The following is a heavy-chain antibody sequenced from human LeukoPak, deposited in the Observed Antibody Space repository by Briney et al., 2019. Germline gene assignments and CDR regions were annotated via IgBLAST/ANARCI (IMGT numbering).Heavy chain of an antibody. CDR1: GVSISSYY. CDR3: ARGSIAAAAARYYYYYMDV. J-gene: IGHJ6*03. D-gene: IGHD6-13*01. V-gene: IGHV4-59*01. CDR2: IYYSGST. Sequence: SETLSLTCTVSGVSISSYYWSWIRQPPGKGLEWIGYIYYSGSTNYNPSLKSRVTISVDTSKNQFSLKLGSVTAADTAVYYCARGSIAAAAARYYYYYMDVWGKGTTVTVSS.